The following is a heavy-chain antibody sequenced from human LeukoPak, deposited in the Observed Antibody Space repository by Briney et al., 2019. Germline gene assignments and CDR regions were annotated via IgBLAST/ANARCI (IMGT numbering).Heavy chain of an antibody. V-gene: IGHV1-69*05. CDR2: IIPIFGTA. Sequence: SSVKVSCKASGGTFSSYAISWVRQAPGQGLEWMGGIIPIFGTANYAQKFQGRVTITTDESTSAAYMELSSLRSEDTAVYYCARQPEDSSGYDYWGQGTLVTVSS. D-gene: IGHD3-22*01. CDR1: GGTFSSYA. J-gene: IGHJ4*02. CDR3: ARQPEDSSGYDY.